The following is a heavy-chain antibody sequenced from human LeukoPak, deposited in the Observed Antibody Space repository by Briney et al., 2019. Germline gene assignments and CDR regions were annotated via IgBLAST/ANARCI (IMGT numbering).Heavy chain of an antibody. CDR3: ARGRHDITMIVVVMTSVSYYLDV. Sequence: PSETLSLTCAVYGGSFSGYHWTWIRQSPGKGLEWIGDINPSRSTYYNPSLKSRLTISVDTSKNQFSLKLRSVTAADTAVYYCARGRHDITMIVVVMTSVSYYLDVWGKGTTVTVS. D-gene: IGHD3-22*01. V-gene: IGHV4-34*01. CDR2: INPSRST. CDR1: GGSFSGYH. J-gene: IGHJ6*03.